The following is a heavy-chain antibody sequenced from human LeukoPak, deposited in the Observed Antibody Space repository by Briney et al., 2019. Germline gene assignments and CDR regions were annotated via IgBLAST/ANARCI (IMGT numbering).Heavy chain of an antibody. CDR3: ARSGDYDYYYYMDV. V-gene: IGHV4-39*07. D-gene: IGHD4-17*01. CDR2: LYYSGNT. Sequence: SETLSLTCTVSGGSISSSNYYWGWIRQPPGKGLEWIGSLYYSGNTNYNPSLESRVTISVDTSKNHVSLNLTSVTAADTAVYYCARSGDYDYYYYMDVWGKGTTVTVSS. CDR1: GGSISSSNYY. J-gene: IGHJ6*03.